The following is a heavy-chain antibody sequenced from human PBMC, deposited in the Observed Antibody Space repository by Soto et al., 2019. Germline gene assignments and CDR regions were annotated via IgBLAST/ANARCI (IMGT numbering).Heavy chain of an antibody. Sequence: SETLSLTCTVSGASISGSFFCSWIRQPAGKGLEWIGRFSLSGTTNYNPSLRSRVTMSADVSKNQFSLRLTSVTAADTALYYCARGMTPPGAPAWYYFDSWGQGTLVTVSS. CDR1: GASISGSFF. D-gene: IGHD2-8*02. CDR2: FSLSGTT. CDR3: ARGMTPPGAPAWYYFDS. V-gene: IGHV4-4*07. J-gene: IGHJ4*02.